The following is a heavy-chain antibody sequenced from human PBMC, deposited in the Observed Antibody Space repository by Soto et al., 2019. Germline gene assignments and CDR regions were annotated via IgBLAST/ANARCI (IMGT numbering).Heavy chain of an antibody. CDR1: GYTFTSYD. V-gene: IGHV1-8*01. Sequence: ASVKVSCKASGYTFTSYDINWVRQATGQGLEWMGWMNPNSGNTGYAQKFQGRVTMTRNTSISTAYMELSSLRSEDTAVYYCARGHVTGGYYDFWSGYGMDVWGQGTTVTVSS. J-gene: IGHJ6*02. CDR2: MNPNSGNT. CDR3: ARGHVTGGYYDFWSGYGMDV. D-gene: IGHD3-3*01.